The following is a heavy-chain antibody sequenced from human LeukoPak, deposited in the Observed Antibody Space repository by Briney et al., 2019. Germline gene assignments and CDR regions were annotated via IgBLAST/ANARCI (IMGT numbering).Heavy chain of an antibody. V-gene: IGHV3-23*01. CDR3: AKRGVVIRVILVGFHKEAYYFDS. D-gene: IGHD3-22*01. CDR2: ISGSGGGT. CDR1: GITLSNYG. J-gene: IGHJ4*02. Sequence: GGPLRLSCAVAGITLSNYGMSWVRQAPGKGLEWVAGISGSGGGTNYADSVKGRFTISRDNPRNTLYLQMNSLRAEDTAVYFCAKRGVVIRVILVGFHKEAYYFDSWGQGALVTVSS.